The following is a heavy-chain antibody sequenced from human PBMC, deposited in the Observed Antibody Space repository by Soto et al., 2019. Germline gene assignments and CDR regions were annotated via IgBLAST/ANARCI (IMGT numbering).Heavy chain of an antibody. J-gene: IGHJ6*02. Sequence: NPSETLSLTCTVSGGTISSSSYYWGWIRQPPGKGLEWIGSIYYSGSTYYNPSLKSRVTISVDTSKNQFSLKLSSVTAADTAVYYCARLQYYDSSGRPDYYGMDVWGQGTTVTVS. D-gene: IGHD3-22*01. V-gene: IGHV4-39*01. CDR1: GGTISSSSYY. CDR3: ARLQYYDSSGRPDYYGMDV. CDR2: IYYSGST.